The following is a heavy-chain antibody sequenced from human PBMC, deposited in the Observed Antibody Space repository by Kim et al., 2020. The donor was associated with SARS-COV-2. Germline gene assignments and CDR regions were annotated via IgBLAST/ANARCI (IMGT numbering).Heavy chain of an antibody. D-gene: IGHD3-10*01. V-gene: IGHV3-7*01. CDR1: GFTFSSYW. CDR2: IKQDGSEK. CDR3: ARDRGYYYGSGRSPRVRFDP. J-gene: IGHJ5*02. Sequence: GGSLRLSCAASGFTFSSYWMSWVRQAPGKGLEWVANIKQDGSEKYYVDSVKGRFTISRDNAKNSLYLQMNSLRAEDTAVYYCARDRGYYYGSGRSPRVRFDPWGQGTLVTVSS.